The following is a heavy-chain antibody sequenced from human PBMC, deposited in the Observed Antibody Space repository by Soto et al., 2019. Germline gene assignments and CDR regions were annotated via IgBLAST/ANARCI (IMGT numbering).Heavy chain of an antibody. CDR3: AKPVYYYYYYMDV. CDR1: GLTFSSYA. Sequence: EVQLLESGGGLVQPGGSLRLSCAASGLTFSSYAMSWVRQAPGKELEWVSGISGSGGRTFYADSVKGRFTISRDNSKNTLYLQMNSLRAEDTAVYYCAKPVYYYYYYMDVWGKGTTVTVSS. J-gene: IGHJ6*03. CDR2: ISGSGGRT. V-gene: IGHV3-23*01.